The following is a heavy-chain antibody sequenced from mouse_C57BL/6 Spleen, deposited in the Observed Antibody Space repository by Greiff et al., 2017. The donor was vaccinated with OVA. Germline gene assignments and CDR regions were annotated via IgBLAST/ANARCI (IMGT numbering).Heavy chain of an antibody. V-gene: IGHV5-6*01. CDR1: GFTFSSYG. D-gene: IGHD2-4*01. Sequence: EVMLVESGGDLVKPGGSLKLSCAASGFTFSSYGMSWVRQTPDKRLEWVATISSGGSYTYYPDSVKGRFTISRDNAKNTLYLQMSSLKSEDTAMYYCAEYDYDGSYWGQGTLVTVSA. CDR3: AEYDYDGSY. CDR2: ISSGGSYT. J-gene: IGHJ3*01.